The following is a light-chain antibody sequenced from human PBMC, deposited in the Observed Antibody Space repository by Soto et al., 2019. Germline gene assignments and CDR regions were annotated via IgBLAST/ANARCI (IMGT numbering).Light chain of an antibody. CDR1: QSVKSNY. J-gene: IGKJ2*01. CDR3: QHYDASPRT. V-gene: IGKV3-20*01. CDR2: GVF. Sequence: ETVLTQSPGTVSLSPGERATLSCRTSQSVKSNYLAWYQQKPGQAPRLLIYGVFNRATGIPDRFSGSGSGTDFTLTISGLQPEDSAVYYCQHYDASPRTFRQGTKLEIK.